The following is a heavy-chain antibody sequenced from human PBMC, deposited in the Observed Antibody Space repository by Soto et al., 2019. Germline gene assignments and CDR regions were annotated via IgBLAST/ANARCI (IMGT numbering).Heavy chain of an antibody. CDR2: ISYDGSSD. J-gene: IGHJ4*02. Sequence: QVQLVESGGGVVQPGRSLRLSCAASGFTFSSFGMHWVSQAPGKGLAWVALISYDGSSDYYVDSVKGRFTISRDKSKNTLYLQMNSLRPEDTAVYYCAKDRGWSSADLEYWGQGTLVTVSS. CDR1: GFTFSSFG. V-gene: IGHV3-30*18. D-gene: IGHD6-19*01. CDR3: AKDRGWSSADLEY.